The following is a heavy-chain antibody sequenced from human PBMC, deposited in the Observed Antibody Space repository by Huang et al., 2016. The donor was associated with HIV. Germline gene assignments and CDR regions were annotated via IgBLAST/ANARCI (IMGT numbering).Heavy chain of an antibody. D-gene: IGHD2-15*01. Sequence: QITLKESGPTLVKPTQTLTLTCTFSGFSLSTSGVGVGWIRQPPGKALEWLALIYWNDDKRDSPSLKSRLTITKDTSKNQVVLTMTNMDPVDTATYYCAHRWYCSGGSCSTRVWYFDFWGRGTLVTVSS. CDR3: AHRWYCSGGSCSTRVWYFDF. V-gene: IGHV2-5*01. CDR1: GFSLSTSGVG. J-gene: IGHJ2*01. CDR2: IYWNDDK.